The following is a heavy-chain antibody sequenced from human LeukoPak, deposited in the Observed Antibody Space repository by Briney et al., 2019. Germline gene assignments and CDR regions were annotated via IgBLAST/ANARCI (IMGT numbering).Heavy chain of an antibody. CDR2: ISSSSSTI. CDR3: TRVAIIVPAGRGVCNWFDP. D-gene: IGHD2-2*01. V-gene: IGHV3-48*04. Sequence: PGGSLRLSCAASGFTFSSYSMNWVRQAPGKGLEWVSYISSSSSTIYYADSVKGRFTISRDNAKNTLYLQMNSLRVDDTAVYYCTRVAIIVPAGRGVCNWFDPWGQGTLVTVSS. CDR1: GFTFSSYS. J-gene: IGHJ5*02.